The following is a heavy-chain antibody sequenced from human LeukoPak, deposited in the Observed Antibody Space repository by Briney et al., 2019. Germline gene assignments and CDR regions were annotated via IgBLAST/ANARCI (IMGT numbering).Heavy chain of an antibody. Sequence: GRSLRLSCAASGFTFSSYGMHWVRQAPGKGLEWVAVISYDGSNKYYADSVKGRFTISRDNSKNTLYLQMNSLRAEDTAVYYCARGKAAYSSSFEDYWGQGTLVTVSS. V-gene: IGHV3-30*03. D-gene: IGHD6-6*01. J-gene: IGHJ4*02. CDR2: ISYDGSNK. CDR3: ARGKAAYSSSFEDY. CDR1: GFTFSSYG.